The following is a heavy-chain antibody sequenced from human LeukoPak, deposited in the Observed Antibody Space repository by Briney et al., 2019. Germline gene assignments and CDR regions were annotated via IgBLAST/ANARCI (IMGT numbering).Heavy chain of an antibody. CDR1: GFTFDDYA. CDR3: ARGGGSIRQSYYYYVDV. D-gene: IGHD2-15*01. CDR2: ISWYSGSI. V-gene: IGHV3-9*01. J-gene: IGHJ6*03. Sequence: GGSLRLSCAASGFTFDDYAMHWVRQAPGKGLEWVSGISWYSGSIGYADSVKGRFTISRDNAKNSLYLRMNSLRDEDTALYYCARGGGSIRQSYYYYVDVWGKGTSVTVSS.